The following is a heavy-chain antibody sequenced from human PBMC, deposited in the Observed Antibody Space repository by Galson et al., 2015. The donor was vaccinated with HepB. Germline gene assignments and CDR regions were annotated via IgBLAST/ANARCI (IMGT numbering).Heavy chain of an antibody. CDR2: ISAYNGNT. J-gene: IGHJ4*02. D-gene: IGHD3-16*02. CDR1: GYTFTSYG. V-gene: IGHV1-18*04. CDR3: AREYYDYVWGSYRYPGGFDY. Sequence: SVKVSCKASGYTFTSYGISWVRQAPGQGLEWMGWISAYNGNTNYAQKLQGRVTMTTDTSTSTAYMELRSLRSDDTAVYYCAREYYDYVWGSYRYPGGFDYWGQGTLVTVSS.